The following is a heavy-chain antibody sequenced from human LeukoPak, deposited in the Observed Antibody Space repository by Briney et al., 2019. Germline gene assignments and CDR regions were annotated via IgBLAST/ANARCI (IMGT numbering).Heavy chain of an antibody. V-gene: IGHV4-59*08. CDR1: GGSISNYY. CDR3: ARHEWGITNAFDI. Sequence: SETLSLTCSVSGGSISNYYWSWIRQTPGKGLEWIAYIYYSGRTNYNPSLKSRVTISVDTSKNQFSLKLRSVTAADTAVYYCARHEWGITNAFDIWGQGTMVTVSS. J-gene: IGHJ3*02. CDR2: IYYSGRT. D-gene: IGHD1-14*01.